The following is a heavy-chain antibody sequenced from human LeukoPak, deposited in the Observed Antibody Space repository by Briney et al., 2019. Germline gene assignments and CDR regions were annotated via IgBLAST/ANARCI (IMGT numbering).Heavy chain of an antibody. CDR2: ISGYRGIT. V-gene: IGHV1-18*01. CDR3: ARDPCSSTSCYGLGAFDI. J-gene: IGHJ3*02. Sequence: ASVKVSCKTSGDKITNHGISWVRQAPGQGLEWMGWISGYRGITKYGQKFQGRVTLTTDTSTDVANMELRSLRPDDTAVYYCARDPCSSTSCYGLGAFDIWGQGTMVTVSS. CDR1: GDKITNHG. D-gene: IGHD2-2*01.